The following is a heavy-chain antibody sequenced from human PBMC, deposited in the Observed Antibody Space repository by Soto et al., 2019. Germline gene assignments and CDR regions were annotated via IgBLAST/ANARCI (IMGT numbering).Heavy chain of an antibody. CDR1: GFTFSSYA. Sequence: GGSLRLSCAASGFTFSSYAMSWVRQAPGKGLEWVSAISGSGGSTYYADSVKGRFTISRDNSKNTLYLQMNSLRAEDPSLYYCAKGVMVATYPYGMDVWGQGTTVTVSS. CDR2: ISGSGGST. CDR3: AKGVMVATYPYGMDV. D-gene: IGHD5-12*01. V-gene: IGHV3-23*01. J-gene: IGHJ6*02.